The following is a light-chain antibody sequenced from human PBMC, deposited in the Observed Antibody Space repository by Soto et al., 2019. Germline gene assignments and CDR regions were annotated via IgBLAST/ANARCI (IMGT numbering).Light chain of an antibody. CDR1: QSVSGSS. J-gene: IGKJ5*01. CDR2: GAS. Sequence: VLTQSPGALSLSPGERATLSCRASQSVSGSSLAWYQQRSGQAPRLLIYGASTRATGIPDRFSGSGSGTNFTLTISSLEPEDFAVYYCQQRRSWQITFGQGTRLEIK. CDR3: QQRRSWQIT. V-gene: IGKV3D-20*02.